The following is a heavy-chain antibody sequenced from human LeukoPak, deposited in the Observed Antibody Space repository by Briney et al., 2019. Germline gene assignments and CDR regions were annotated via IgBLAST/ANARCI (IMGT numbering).Heavy chain of an antibody. V-gene: IGHV4-59*01. CDR1: GGSISSYY. Sequence: SETLSLTCTVSGGSISSYYWSWIRQPPGKGLEWIGYIYYSGITNYNPSLKSRVTISVDTSKNQFSLKLSSVTAADTAVYYCARQLGATYYFDYWGQGTLVTVSS. J-gene: IGHJ4*02. D-gene: IGHD1-26*01. CDR2: IYYSGIT. CDR3: ARQLGATYYFDY.